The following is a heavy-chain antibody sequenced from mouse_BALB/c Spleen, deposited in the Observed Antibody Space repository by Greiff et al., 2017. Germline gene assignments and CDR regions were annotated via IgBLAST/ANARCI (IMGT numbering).Heavy chain of an antibody. CDR2: INPSNGGT. J-gene: IGHJ4*01. CDR1: GYTFTSYY. V-gene: IGHV1S81*02. CDR3: TKSPLYGLYAIDY. D-gene: IGHD1-1*02. Sequence: VQLQQPGAELVKPGASVKLSCKASGYTFTSYYMYWVKQRPGQGLEWIGGINPSNGGTNFNEKFKSKATLTVDKSSTTAYMQLSSLTSEDSAVYYCTKSPLYGLYAIDYWGQGTSVTVSS.